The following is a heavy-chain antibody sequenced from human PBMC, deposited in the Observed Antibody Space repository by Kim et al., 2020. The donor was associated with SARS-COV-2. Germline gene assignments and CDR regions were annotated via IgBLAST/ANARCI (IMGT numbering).Heavy chain of an antibody. J-gene: IGHJ6*02. CDR3: AKDQDLGYSYGLYGIDV. CDR1: GFTFSNYA. CDR2: ISYDGSNK. V-gene: IGHV3-30*18. D-gene: IGHD5-18*01. Sequence: GGSLRLSCAASGFTFSNYAMHWVRQAPGKGLEWVAVISYDGSNKYYADSVKGRFTISRDNSKNTLYLQMNSLRVEDTAVNYCAKDQDLGYSYGLYGIDVWGQGTTVTVSS.